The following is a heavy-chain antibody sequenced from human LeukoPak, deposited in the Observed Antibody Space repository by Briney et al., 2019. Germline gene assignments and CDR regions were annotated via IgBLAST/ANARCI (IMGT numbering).Heavy chain of an antibody. V-gene: IGHV3-11*01. J-gene: IGHJ4*02. CDR3: SRETVAGTFDY. Sequence: GGSLRLSCAASGFTFSDYYISWIRQAPGKGLEWVSDISPSGDIISYADSVKGRFIISRDYAKESLHLQMNSLRVEDSAVYYCSRETVAGTFDYWGQGTQVTVSS. CDR1: GFTFSDYY. D-gene: IGHD6-19*01. CDR2: ISPSGDII.